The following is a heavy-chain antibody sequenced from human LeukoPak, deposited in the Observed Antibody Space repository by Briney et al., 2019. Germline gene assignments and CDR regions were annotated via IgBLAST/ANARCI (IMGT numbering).Heavy chain of an antibody. CDR2: INPYNGNT. V-gene: IGHV1-18*01. Sequence: ASVKVSCKASDYTFTGSSINWVRQAPGQGLEWLGWINPYNGNTDYSQKIQGRVTMTRDTSTSTAYMELRSLRSDDTAFYYCVRDTGYGSGWYPGYYWGQGTLVTVSA. CDR1: DYTFTGSS. J-gene: IGHJ4*02. CDR3: VRDTGYGSGWYPGYY. D-gene: IGHD6-19*01.